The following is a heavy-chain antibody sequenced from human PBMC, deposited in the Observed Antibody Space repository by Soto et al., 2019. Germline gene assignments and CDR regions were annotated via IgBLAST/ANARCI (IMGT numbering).Heavy chain of an antibody. J-gene: IGHJ6*02. CDR3: ARASMTAIAMDV. Sequence: SSETLSLTCTVSGGSISDYYWTWIRQPPGKGLEWIGYIYYTGTIHYNPSLKGRVTISTDTSKRQFSLKLTSVTAADTAVYYCARASMTAIAMDVWGQGTTVTVSS. CDR1: GGSISDYY. V-gene: IGHV4-59*01. CDR2: IYYTGTI. D-gene: IGHD2-21*02.